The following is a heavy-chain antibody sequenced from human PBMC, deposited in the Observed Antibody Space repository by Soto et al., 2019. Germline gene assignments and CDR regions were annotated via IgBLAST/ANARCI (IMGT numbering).Heavy chain of an antibody. J-gene: IGHJ6*03. D-gene: IGHD3-16*02. CDR3: ARRGEVKGLHLGELSLIPNGGYYYMDV. V-gene: IGHV1-69*06. CDR1: GGTFSSYA. Sequence: GASVKVSCKASGGTFSSYAISWVRQAPGQGLEWMGGIIPIFGKTNYSQKFQGRVTITADTSASTAYMELSSLRSEDTAVYYCARRGEVKGLHLGELSLIPNGGYYYMDVWGKGTTVTVSS. CDR2: IIPIFGKT.